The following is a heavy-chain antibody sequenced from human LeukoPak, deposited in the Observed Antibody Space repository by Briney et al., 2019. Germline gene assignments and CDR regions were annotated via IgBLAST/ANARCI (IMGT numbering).Heavy chain of an antibody. CDR1: GFTFSSYA. J-gene: IGHJ4*02. Sequence: PGRSLRLSCAASGFTFSSYAMPWVRQAPGKGLEWVAVISYDGSNKYYADSVKGRFTISRDNSKNTLYLQMNSLRAEDTAVYYCARGRIAAAGTVFDYWGQGTLVTVSS. CDR3: ARGRIAAAGTVFDY. V-gene: IGHV3-30*01. D-gene: IGHD6-13*01. CDR2: ISYDGSNK.